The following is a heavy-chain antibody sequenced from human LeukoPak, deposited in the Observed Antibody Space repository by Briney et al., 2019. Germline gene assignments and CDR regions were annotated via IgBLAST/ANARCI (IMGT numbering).Heavy chain of an antibody. V-gene: IGHV4-38-2*01. J-gene: IGHJ4*02. CDR2: IYHSGST. CDR1: GYSISSGYY. Sequence: PSETLSLTCAVSGYSISSGYYWGWIRQPPGKGLEWIGSIYHSGSTYYNPSLKSRVTISVDTSKNQFSLKLSSVTAADTAVYYCARSYYDFWSGYFNYFAYWGQGTLVTVSS. D-gene: IGHD3-3*01. CDR3: ARSYYDFWSGYFNYFAY.